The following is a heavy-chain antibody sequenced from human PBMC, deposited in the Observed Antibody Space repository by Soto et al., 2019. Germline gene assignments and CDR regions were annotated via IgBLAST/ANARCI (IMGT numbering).Heavy chain of an antibody. CDR1: GGSISSGGYY. D-gene: IGHD5-12*01. J-gene: IGHJ4*02. V-gene: IGHV4-31*01. CDR2: IYYSGST. Sequence: QVQLQESGPGLVKPSQTLSLTCTVSGGSISSGGYYWSWIRQHPGKGLEWIGYIYYSGSTYYNPSLKSPVXXAXAXXKNQFSLKQSSVTAADTAVYYCARVFHSGYDYSDYWGQGTLVTVSS. CDR3: ARVFHSGYDYSDY.